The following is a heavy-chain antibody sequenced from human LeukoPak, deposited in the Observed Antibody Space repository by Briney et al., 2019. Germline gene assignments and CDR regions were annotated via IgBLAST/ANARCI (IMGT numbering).Heavy chain of an antibody. V-gene: IGHV1-69*05. J-gene: IGHJ4*02. D-gene: IGHD1-26*01. CDR2: IIPIFGTA. CDR3: ARGRGGGASDWVYFDY. Sequence: GASVKVSCKASGYTFTSYGISWVRQVPGQGLEWMGGIIPIFGTANYAQKFQDRVTITTDESTSTAYMELSSLRSEDTAVYYCARGRGGGASDWVYFDYWGQGTLVTVSS. CDR1: GYTFTSYG.